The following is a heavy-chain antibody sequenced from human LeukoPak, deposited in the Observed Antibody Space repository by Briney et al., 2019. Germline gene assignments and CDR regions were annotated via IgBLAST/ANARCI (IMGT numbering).Heavy chain of an antibody. J-gene: IGHJ5*01. CDR2: IWYDGSNK. Sequence: PGGSLRLSRAASGFTFRNYGMHWVRQAPGKGLEWVAMIWYDGSNKYYTDSVQGRFTISRDNSKNMLYLQMNSLRAEDTAVYYCATIRGYSGTWYADSWGQGTLVTVSS. CDR1: GFTFRNYG. V-gene: IGHV3-33*01. D-gene: IGHD5-12*01. CDR3: ATIRGYSGTWYADS.